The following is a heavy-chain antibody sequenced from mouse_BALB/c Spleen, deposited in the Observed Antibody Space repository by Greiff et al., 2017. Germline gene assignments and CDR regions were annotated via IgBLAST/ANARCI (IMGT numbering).Heavy chain of an antibody. CDR2: ISYDGSN. J-gene: IGHJ4*01. CDR3: ARVRYGSSYEGAMDY. CDR1: GYSITSGYY. D-gene: IGHD1-1*01. Sequence: EVQLQESGPGLVKPSQSLSLTCSVTGYSITSGYYWNWIRQFPGNKLEWMGYISYDGSNNYNPSLKNRISITRDTSKNQFFLKLNSVTTEDTATYYCARVRYGSSYEGAMDYWGQGTSVTVSS. V-gene: IGHV3-6*02.